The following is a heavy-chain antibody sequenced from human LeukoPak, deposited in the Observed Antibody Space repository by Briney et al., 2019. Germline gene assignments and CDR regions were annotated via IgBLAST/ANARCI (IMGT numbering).Heavy chain of an antibody. CDR1: GGSISSGSYY. Sequence: SETLSLTCTVSGGSISSGSYYWGWIRQPPGKGLGWIGSIHYSGSINYNPSLKSRVTISVDTSKNQFSLKLSSVTAADTAVYYCARDHNQYYYGSGVSGGWFDPWGQGTLVTVSS. J-gene: IGHJ5*02. V-gene: IGHV4-39*07. CDR2: IHYSGSI. CDR3: ARDHNQYYYGSGVSGGWFDP. D-gene: IGHD3-10*01.